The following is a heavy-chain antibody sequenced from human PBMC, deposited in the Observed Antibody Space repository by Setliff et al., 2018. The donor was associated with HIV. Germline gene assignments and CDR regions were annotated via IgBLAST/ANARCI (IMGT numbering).Heavy chain of an antibody. D-gene: IGHD5-18*01. Sequence: PGGSLRLSCAASGFTFSSYSMNWVRQAPGKGLEWVSSISSSSSYIYYADSVKGRFTISRDNAKNSLYLQMNSLRAEDTAVYYCARLLSRLSHVEGSRGYSYGLDYWGQGTLVTVSS. J-gene: IGHJ4*02. CDR3: ARLLSRLSHVEGSRGYSYGLDY. CDR2: ISSSSSYI. V-gene: IGHV3-21*01. CDR1: GFTFSSYS.